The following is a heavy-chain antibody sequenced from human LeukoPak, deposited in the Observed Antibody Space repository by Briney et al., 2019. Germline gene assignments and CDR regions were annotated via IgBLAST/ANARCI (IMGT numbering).Heavy chain of an antibody. V-gene: IGHV3-NL1*01. D-gene: IGHD2-15*01. J-gene: IGHJ6*02. CDR1: GLTFRSHG. CDR3: ASVVAANLYYYYGMDV. CDR2: IYSGGST. Sequence: GGSLRLSCAASGLTFRSHGFHWVRQAPGKGLEWVSVIYSGGSTYYADSVKGRFTISRDNSKNTLYLQMNSLRAEDTAVYYCASVVAANLYYYYGMDVWGQGTTVTVSS.